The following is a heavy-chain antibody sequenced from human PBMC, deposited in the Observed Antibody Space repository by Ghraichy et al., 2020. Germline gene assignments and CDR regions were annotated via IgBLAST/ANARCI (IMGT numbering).Heavy chain of an antibody. CDR2: IKQDGSEK. CDR3: ARDRTPYSGSQIDY. D-gene: IGHD1-26*01. J-gene: IGHJ4*02. Sequence: WGSLRLSCAASGFTFSSYWMSWVRQAPGKGLEWVANIKQDGSEKYYVDTVKGRFTISRDNAKNSLYLQMNSLRAEDTAVYYCARDRTPYSGSQIDYWGQGTLVTVSS. CDR1: GFTFSSYW. V-gene: IGHV3-7*01.